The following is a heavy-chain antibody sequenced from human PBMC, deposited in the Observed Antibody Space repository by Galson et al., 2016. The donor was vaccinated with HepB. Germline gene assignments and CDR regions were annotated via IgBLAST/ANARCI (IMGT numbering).Heavy chain of an antibody. CDR3: AKVFRQYSYGYSGWYFDL. CDR2: ISPDGSII. D-gene: IGHD5-18*01. Sequence: SLRLSCAASGFSFSTYGMHWVRQAPGKGLEWVAVISPDGSIIHSADSVKGRFTISRDNSKTTLFLQRNGLRIDDTAVYYCAKVFRQYSYGYSGWYFDLWGRGTLVTVSS. CDR1: GFSFSTYG. V-gene: IGHV3-30*18. J-gene: IGHJ2*01.